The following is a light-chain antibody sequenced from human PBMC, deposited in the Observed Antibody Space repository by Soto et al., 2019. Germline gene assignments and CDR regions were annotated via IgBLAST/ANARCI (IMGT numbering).Light chain of an antibody. V-gene: IGKV3-20*01. CDR2: GAS. J-gene: IGKJ1*01. Sequence: IVVTHSPGTLSLSPVERATRSFRASQSVSSSYLAWYQQKPGQAPRLLIYGASSRATGIPDRFSGSGSGTDFTLTISRLEPEDFAVYYCQQYGSLSWTFGQGTKVDI. CDR3: QQYGSLSWT. CDR1: QSVSSSY.